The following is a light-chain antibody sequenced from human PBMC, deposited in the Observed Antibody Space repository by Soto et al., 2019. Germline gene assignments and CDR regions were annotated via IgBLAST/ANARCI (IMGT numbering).Light chain of an antibody. CDR1: SSDIGSYNY. Sequence: QAVVAQPASVSGSPGQSITISCTGTSSDIGSYNYISWYQQHPDKGPKLIIYGVTNRPSGVSNRFSGSKSGYTASLTISGLQAEDEADYYCCSYTTTTAYVFGTGTKLTVL. J-gene: IGLJ1*01. CDR2: GVT. CDR3: CSYTTTTAYV. V-gene: IGLV2-14*03.